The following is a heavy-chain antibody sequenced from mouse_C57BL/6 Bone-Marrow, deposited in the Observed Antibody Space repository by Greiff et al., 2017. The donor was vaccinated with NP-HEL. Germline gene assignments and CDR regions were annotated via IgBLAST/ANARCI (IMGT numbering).Heavy chain of an antibody. CDR1: GYTFTDYY. CDR3: ARTAGK. J-gene: IGHJ2*01. CDR2: INPYNGGT. V-gene: IGHV1-19*01. Sequence: EVKLVESGPVLVKPGASVKMSCKASGYTFTDYYMNWVKQSHGKSLEWIGVINPYNGGTSYNQKFKGKATLTVDKSSSTAYMELNSLTSEDSAVYYCARTAGKWGQGTTLTVSS. D-gene: IGHD1-2*01.